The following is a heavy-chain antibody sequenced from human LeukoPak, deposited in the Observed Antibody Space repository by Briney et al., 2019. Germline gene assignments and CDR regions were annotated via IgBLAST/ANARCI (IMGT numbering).Heavy chain of an antibody. V-gene: IGHV3-30*18. CDR2: ISYDGSNK. CDR1: GFTFNTYG. Sequence: GRSLRLSCAASGFTFNTYGMHWVRQAPGKGLEWVAVISYDGSNKYYADSVKGRFTISRDNSKNTLYLQMNSLRAEDTAVYYCAKGGSSGWSFDAFDIWGQGTMVTVSS. J-gene: IGHJ3*02. CDR3: AKGGSSGWSFDAFDI. D-gene: IGHD6-19*01.